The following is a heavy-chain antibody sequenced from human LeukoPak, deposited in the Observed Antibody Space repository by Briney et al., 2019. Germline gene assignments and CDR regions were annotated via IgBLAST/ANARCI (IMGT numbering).Heavy chain of an antibody. J-gene: IGHJ5*02. CDR1: GDSVSSNSAA. V-gene: IGHV6-1*01. CDR2: TYYMATWYK. Sequence: SETLSLTCAISGDSVSSNSAAWNSIRQSPSRCLECLGWTYYMATWYKDYAVSVESRITSNPDTSKNPFSLQLSSVTPENTAVYYCARQNNTYHHYNLGWFDPWGQGTLVTVSS. CDR3: ARQNNTYHHYNLGWFDP. D-gene: IGHD5-24*01.